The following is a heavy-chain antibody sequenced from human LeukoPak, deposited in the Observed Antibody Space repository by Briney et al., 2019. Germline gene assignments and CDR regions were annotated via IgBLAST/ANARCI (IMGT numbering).Heavy chain of an antibody. Sequence: ASVKVSCKASGYTFTSYGISWVRQAPGQGLEWMGWISGYNGNTNYAQRLQGRVTMTTDTSTRTAYMELRSLRSDDTAVYYCARSIADNSNLFDYWGQGTLVTVSS. CDR2: ISGYNGNT. D-gene: IGHD1-7*01. V-gene: IGHV1-18*01. J-gene: IGHJ4*02. CDR3: ARSIADNSNLFDY. CDR1: GYTFTSYG.